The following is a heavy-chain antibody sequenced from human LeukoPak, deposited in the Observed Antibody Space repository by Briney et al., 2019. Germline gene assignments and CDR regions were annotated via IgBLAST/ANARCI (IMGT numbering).Heavy chain of an antibody. CDR1: GLTFSSSE. D-gene: IGHD3-10*01. J-gene: IGHJ4*02. CDR3: AKGYYSGSGRYYFDF. CDR2: IGGSGCST. V-gene: IGHV3-23*01. Sequence: GGSLRLSCAASGLTFSSSEMNWVRQAPAKGLEWVSVIGGSGCSTNYADSVEGRFTISRDNSKNTLYLQMSSLRVEDTAVYYCAKGYYSGSGRYYFDFWGQGTLVTVSS.